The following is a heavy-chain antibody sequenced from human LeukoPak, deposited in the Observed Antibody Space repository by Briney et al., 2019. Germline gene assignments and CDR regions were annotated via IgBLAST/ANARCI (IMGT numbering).Heavy chain of an antibody. Sequence: ASVKVSCKASGGTFSSYALSWVRQAPGQGLEWMGGIIPMFGTANYAQKFQGRVTITADESTSTAYMELSSLRSEDTAVYYCARAGFALAPHRGTPFDYWGQGTLVTVSS. CDR3: ARAGFALAPHRGTPFDY. D-gene: IGHD6-6*01. J-gene: IGHJ4*02. V-gene: IGHV1-69*13. CDR2: IIPMFGTA. CDR1: GGTFSSYA.